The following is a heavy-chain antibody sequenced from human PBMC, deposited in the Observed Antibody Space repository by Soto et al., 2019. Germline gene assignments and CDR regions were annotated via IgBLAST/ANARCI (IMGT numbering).Heavy chain of an antibody. D-gene: IGHD4-17*01. CDR2: IYHSGST. J-gene: IGHJ4*02. Sequence: KTSETLSLTCAVSGGSISSGGYSWSWIRQPPGKGLEWIGYIYHSGSTYYNPSLKSRVTISVDRSKNQFSLKLSSVTAADTAVYYCARRYGASFDYWGQETLVTVSS. V-gene: IGHV4-30-2*02. CDR3: ARRYGASFDY. CDR1: GGSISSGGYS.